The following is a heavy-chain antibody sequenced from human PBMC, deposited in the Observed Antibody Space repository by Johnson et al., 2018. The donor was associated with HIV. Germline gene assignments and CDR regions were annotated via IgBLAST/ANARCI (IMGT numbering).Heavy chain of an antibody. D-gene: IGHD6-13*01. CDR3: AKAHLSSTLAPFDI. CDR2: INWTGGSI. Sequence: VQLVESGGGLVKPGGSLRLSCAASGFNFDDYGMSWVRQAPGKGLEWVSGINWTGGSIGYADSVKGGFTISRDNAKNALYLPMNSLRAEDPALYYCAKAHLSSTLAPFDIWGQGTMVTVSS. J-gene: IGHJ3*02. CDR1: GFNFDDYG. V-gene: IGHV3-9*01.